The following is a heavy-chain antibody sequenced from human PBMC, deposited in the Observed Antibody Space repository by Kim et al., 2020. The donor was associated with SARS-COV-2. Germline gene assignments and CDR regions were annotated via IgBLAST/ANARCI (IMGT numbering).Heavy chain of an antibody. V-gene: IGHV4-34*01. Sequence: TNDNPTLEGRVTISLDTSNNQFSLRVRSVTAADTAVYYCARGSAGILDVWDRGTAVTVSS. CDR2: T. CDR3: ARGSAGILDV. J-gene: IGHJ6*04.